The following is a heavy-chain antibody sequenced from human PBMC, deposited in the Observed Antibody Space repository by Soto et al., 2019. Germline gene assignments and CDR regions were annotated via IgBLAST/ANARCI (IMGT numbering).Heavy chain of an antibody. CDR3: AKDMVILVLHNWFDP. D-gene: IGHD3-22*01. V-gene: IGHV3-23*01. Sequence: GGSLRLSCAASGFTFSSYAMSWVRQAPGEGLEWVSAVSRSGDNTYHADSVKGRFTISRDNSKNTLYLQMNSLRAEDTAVYYCAKDMVILVLHNWFDPWGQGTLVPVS. J-gene: IGHJ5*02. CDR2: VSRSGDNT. CDR1: GFTFSSYA.